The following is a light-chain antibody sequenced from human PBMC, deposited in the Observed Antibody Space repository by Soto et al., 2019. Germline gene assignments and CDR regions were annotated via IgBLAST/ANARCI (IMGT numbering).Light chain of an antibody. CDR2: LGS. V-gene: IGKV2-28*01. CDR1: QNLLHGNGYNY. J-gene: IGKJ3*01. Sequence: DIVMTQSPLSLPVTPGEPASISCRSSQNLLHGNGYNYLEWYLQKPGQSPQLLIYLGSTRASGVPVRFSGSGSGTDFTLKISTVEAEDVGVYYCMQGPQVPFTFGPGTKVDIK. CDR3: MQGPQVPFT.